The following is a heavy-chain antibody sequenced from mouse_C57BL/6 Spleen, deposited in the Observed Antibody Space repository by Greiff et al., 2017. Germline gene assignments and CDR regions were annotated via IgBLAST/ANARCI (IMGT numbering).Heavy chain of an antibody. V-gene: IGHV1-55*01. CDR1: GYTFTSYW. J-gene: IGHJ4*01. CDR3: ARGGQLRLPHAMDY. Sequence: QVQLQQPGAELVKPGASVKMSCKASGYTFTSYWITWVKQRPGQGLEWIGDIYPGSGSTNYNEKFKSKATLTVDTSSSTAYMQLSSLTSEDSAVYYCARGGQLRLPHAMDYWGQGTSVTVSS. CDR2: IYPGSGST. D-gene: IGHD3-2*02.